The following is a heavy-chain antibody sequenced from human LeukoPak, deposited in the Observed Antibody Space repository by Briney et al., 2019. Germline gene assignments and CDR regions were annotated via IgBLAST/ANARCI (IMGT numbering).Heavy chain of an antibody. D-gene: IGHD6-19*01. CDR2: INHSGST. CDR1: GASFSGYY. V-gene: IGHV4-34*01. Sequence: SETLSLTCAVYGASFSGYYWNWIRQPPGKGLEWIGEINHSGSTNYNPSLKSRVTISVDTSKIQFSLKLSSVTAADTAVYYCAGARSISSGWRSWGQGSLVTVSS. J-gene: IGHJ5*02. CDR3: AGARSISSGWRS.